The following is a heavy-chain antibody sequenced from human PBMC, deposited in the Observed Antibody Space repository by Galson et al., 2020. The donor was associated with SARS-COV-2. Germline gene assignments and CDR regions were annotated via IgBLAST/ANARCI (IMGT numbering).Heavy chain of an antibody. V-gene: IGHV5-51*01. D-gene: IGHD2-15*01. CDR1: GYTFTNYW. CDR2: IYPGDSDT. CDR3: ARHQDCSGSSCNVEYFQH. Sequence: KIGESLKISCKGSGYTFTNYWIAWVRQMPGKGLEYMGIIYPGDSDTTYSPSFQGQVTISVDKSVSTAYLQWSSLKASDTAMYYCARHQDCSGSSCNVEYFQHWGQGTLVTVSS. J-gene: IGHJ1*01.